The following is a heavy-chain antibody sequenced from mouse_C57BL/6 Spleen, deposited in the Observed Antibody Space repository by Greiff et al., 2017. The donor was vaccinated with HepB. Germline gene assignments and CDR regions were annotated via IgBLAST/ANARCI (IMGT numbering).Heavy chain of an antibody. J-gene: IGHJ4*01. CDR1: GYTFTDYE. V-gene: IGHV1-15*01. CDR2: IDPETGGT. CDR3: TRLETDAMDY. Sequence: VQLQQSGAELVRPGASVTLSCKASGYTFTDYEMHWVKQTPVHGLEWIGAIDPETGGTAYNQKFKGKAILTADKSSSTAYMELRSLTSEDSAVYYCTRLETDAMDYWGQRTSVTVSS. D-gene: IGHD4-1*01.